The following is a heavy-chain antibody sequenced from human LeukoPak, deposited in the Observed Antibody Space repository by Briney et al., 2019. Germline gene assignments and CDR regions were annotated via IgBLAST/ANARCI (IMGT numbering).Heavy chain of an antibody. CDR3: AGAGYSSSWSLNV. CDR2: INHSGST. Sequence: SSETLSPTCAVYGGSFSGYYWSWIRQPPGKGLEWIREINHSGSTNYNPSLKSRVTISVDTSKNQFSLKLSSVTAADTAVYYCAGAGYSSSWSLNVWGKGTTVTVSS. V-gene: IGHV4-34*01. CDR1: GGSFSGYY. D-gene: IGHD6-13*01. J-gene: IGHJ6*04.